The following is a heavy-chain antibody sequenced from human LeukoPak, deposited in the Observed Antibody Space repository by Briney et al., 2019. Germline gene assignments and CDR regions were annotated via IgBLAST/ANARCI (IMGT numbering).Heavy chain of an antibody. CDR3: ARGAARGFDY. D-gene: IGHD3-16*01. J-gene: IGHJ4*02. V-gene: IGHV3-48*02. CDR2: ISSSSNTI. CDR1: GFTFSSNS. Sequence: GGSLRLSCAASGFTFSSNSMNWVRQAPGQGLEWVSYISSSSNTIYYAESVKGRFTISRDNAKNSLFLQMNSLRDEDTAVYYCARGAARGFDYWGQGTLVTVSS.